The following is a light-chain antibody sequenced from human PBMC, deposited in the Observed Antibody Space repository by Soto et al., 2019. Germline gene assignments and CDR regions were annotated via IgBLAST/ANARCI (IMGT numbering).Light chain of an antibody. V-gene: IGLV2-8*01. J-gene: IGLJ2*01. Sequence: QSALTQPPSASGSPGQSVTISCAGASSDIGSYNYVSWYQQHPGKAPKLLISEVDQRPSGVPDRFSGSKSGNTASLTVSGLQADDEADYFCSSYAGDNKFVIFGGGTQLTVL. CDR1: SSDIGSYNY. CDR3: SSYAGDNKFVI. CDR2: EVD.